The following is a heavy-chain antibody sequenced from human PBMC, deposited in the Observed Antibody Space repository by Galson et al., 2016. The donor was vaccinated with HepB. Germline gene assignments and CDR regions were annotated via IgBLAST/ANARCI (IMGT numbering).Heavy chain of an antibody. CDR3: ASQVVTPTNALDF. CDR2: ISSGGNVI. D-gene: IGHD4-23*01. Sequence: SLRLSCAASGFTFSDYYMTWIRQAPGKGLEWVSYISSGGNVIYYADSVKGRFTISRDNAKNSLYLHMNGLRAEDTALYYCASQVVTPTNALDFWGQGTMVTVPT. V-gene: IGHV3-11*01. J-gene: IGHJ3*01. CDR1: GFTFSDYY.